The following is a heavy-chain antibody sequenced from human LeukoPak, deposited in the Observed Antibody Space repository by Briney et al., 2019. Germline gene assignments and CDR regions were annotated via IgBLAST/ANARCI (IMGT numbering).Heavy chain of an antibody. Sequence: GESLKISCKGSGYSFISYWIGWVRQMPGKGLEWMGIIYPGDSDTRYSPSFQGQVTISADKSISTAYLQWSSLKASDTAMYYCARSATTVTTNYYYYYYMDVWGKGTTVTVSS. CDR3: ARSATTVTTNYYYYYYMDV. CDR1: GYSFISYW. CDR2: IYPGDSDT. V-gene: IGHV5-51*01. J-gene: IGHJ6*03. D-gene: IGHD4-11*01.